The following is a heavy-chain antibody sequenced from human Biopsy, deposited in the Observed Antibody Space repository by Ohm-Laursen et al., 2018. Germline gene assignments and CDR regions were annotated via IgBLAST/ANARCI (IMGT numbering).Heavy chain of an antibody. V-gene: IGHV3-23*01. Sequence: GSLRLSCAASGFTLSDSYMTWIRQAPGKGLEWVSAITSSGDTTYYSDSVKGRFTISRDSSKNTLHLQMNSLRAEDTAVYYCAKDQGYYYDRSVYYYFDYWGQGTLVTVSS. J-gene: IGHJ4*02. D-gene: IGHD3-22*01. CDR2: ITSSGDTT. CDR3: AKDQGYYYDRSVYYYFDY. CDR1: GFTLSDSY.